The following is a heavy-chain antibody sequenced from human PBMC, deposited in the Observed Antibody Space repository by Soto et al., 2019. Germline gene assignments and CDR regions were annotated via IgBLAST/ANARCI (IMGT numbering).Heavy chain of an antibody. V-gene: IGHV4-4*07. Sequence: PSETLSLTCTVSDGSIDTYYWNWIRQPAGKGLEWIGRVYASGSANYSPSLNSRVTMSVNTSKSQFSLKLTSVTAADPAVYYCAGERQLEIYSYYYAMDVWGQGTTVTVSS. D-gene: IGHD6-13*01. CDR2: VYASGSA. CDR3: AGERQLEIYSYYYAMDV. CDR1: DGSIDTYY. J-gene: IGHJ6*02.